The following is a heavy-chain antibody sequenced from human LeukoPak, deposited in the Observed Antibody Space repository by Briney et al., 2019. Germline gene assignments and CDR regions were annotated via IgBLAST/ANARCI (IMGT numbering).Heavy chain of an antibody. D-gene: IGHD3-9*01. V-gene: IGHV4-59*01. J-gene: IGHJ3*02. CDR1: GGSISSYY. Sequence: PSEILSLTCTVSGGSISSYYWSWIRQPPGKGLEWIGYIYYSGSTNYNPSLKSRVTISVDTSKNQFSLKLSSVTAADTAVYYCARDLQHYDILTGYSPGAFDIWGQGTMVTVSS. CDR3: ARDLQHYDILTGYSPGAFDI. CDR2: IYYSGST.